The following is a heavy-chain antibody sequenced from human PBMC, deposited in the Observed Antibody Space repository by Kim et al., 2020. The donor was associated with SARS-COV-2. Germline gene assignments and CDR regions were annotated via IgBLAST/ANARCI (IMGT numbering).Heavy chain of an antibody. Sequence: SETLSLTCAVYGGSFSGYYWSWIRQPPGKGLEWIGEINHSGSTNYNPSLKSRVTISVDTSKNQFSLKLSSVTAADTAVYYCARGSFVAIFGVVISHNWFDPWGQGTLVTVSS. CDR2: INHSGST. V-gene: IGHV4-34*01. CDR3: ARGSFVAIFGVVISHNWFDP. D-gene: IGHD3-3*01. CDR1: GGSFSGYY. J-gene: IGHJ5*02.